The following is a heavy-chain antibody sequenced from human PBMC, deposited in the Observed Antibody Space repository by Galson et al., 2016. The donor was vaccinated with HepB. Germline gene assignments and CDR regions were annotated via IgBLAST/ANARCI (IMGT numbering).Heavy chain of an antibody. V-gene: IGHV5-51*01. Sequence: QSGAEVKKPGESLTISCKGSGFSFTSYWIAWVRQMPGKGLEWMGVIFPGDSDTRFSPPFQGKVTFSVDRSISTAYLQWSSLKASDSAMYYCATSRDPEQSPLDSWGKGTLVTVSS. CDR1: GFSFTSYW. J-gene: IGHJ4*02. D-gene: IGHD1/OR15-1a*01. CDR3: ATSRDPEQSPLDS. CDR2: IFPGDSDT.